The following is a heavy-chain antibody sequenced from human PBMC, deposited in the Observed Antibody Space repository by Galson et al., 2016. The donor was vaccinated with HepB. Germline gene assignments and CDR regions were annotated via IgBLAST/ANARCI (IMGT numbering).Heavy chain of an antibody. V-gene: IGHV4-61*08. J-gene: IGHJ6*02. CDR2: IENAGST. D-gene: IGHD2-2*02. CDR3: ARDEGFYNGMDV. Sequence: SETLSLTCTVSSGSFSSGAYYWSWVRQSPGKGLEWIGYIENAGSTNYNPSLKSRVTISIDRSKNQFFLELTSVTAADTAVYYCARDEGFYNGMDVWGHGTLVTVSS. CDR1: SGSFSSGAYY.